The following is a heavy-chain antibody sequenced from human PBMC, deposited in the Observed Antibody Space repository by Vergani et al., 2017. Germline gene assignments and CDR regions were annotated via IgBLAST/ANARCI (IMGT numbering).Heavy chain of an antibody. CDR3: ARDRPGWEYSSSSVPY. J-gene: IGHJ4*02. CDR2: INHRGST. Sequence: QVQLQQWGAGLLKPSETLSLTCAVYGGSFSAYYWSWIRQPPGKGLEWIGEINHRGSTNYNPSLKSRVTISVDTSKNQFSLKLSSVTAADTAVYYCARDRPGWEYSSSSVPYWGQGTLVTVSS. V-gene: IGHV4-34*01. CDR1: GGSFSAYY. D-gene: IGHD6-6*01.